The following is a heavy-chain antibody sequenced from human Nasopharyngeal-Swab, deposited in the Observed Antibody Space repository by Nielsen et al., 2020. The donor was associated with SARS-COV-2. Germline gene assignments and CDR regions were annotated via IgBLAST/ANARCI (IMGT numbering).Heavy chain of an antibody. CDR2: ISYDGSNK. V-gene: IGHV3-30*03. D-gene: IGHD1-26*01. CDR3: ARGPFIVGATGDY. Sequence: GESLKISCAASGFTFSSYGMHWVRQAPGKGLEWVAVISYDGSNKYYADSVKGRFTISRDNSKNTLYLQMNSLRAEDTAVYYCARGPFIVGATGDYWGQGTLVTVSS. J-gene: IGHJ4*02. CDR1: GFTFSSYG.